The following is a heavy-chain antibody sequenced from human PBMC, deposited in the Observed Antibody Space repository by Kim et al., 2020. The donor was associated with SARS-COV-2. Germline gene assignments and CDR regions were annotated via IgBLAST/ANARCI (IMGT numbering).Heavy chain of an antibody. J-gene: IGHJ4*02. Sequence: SLKVRFTICRDSSKNTLYLQMNSLRAEDTAVYYCAKELLIVGAIAFDYWGQGTLVTVSS. CDR3: AKELLIVGAIAFDY. D-gene: IGHD1-26*01. V-gene: IGHV3-23*03.